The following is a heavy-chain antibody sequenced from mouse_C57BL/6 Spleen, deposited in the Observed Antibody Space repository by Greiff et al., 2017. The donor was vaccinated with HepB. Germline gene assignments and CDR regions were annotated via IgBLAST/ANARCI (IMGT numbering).Heavy chain of an antibody. Sequence: EVQLQQSGPELVKPGASVKISCKASGYTFTDYYMNWVKQSHGKSLEWIGDINPNNGGTSYNQKFKGKATLTVDKSSSTAYMELRSLTSEDSAVYYCARGDYGTWLAYWGQGTLVTVSA. V-gene: IGHV1-26*01. CDR2: INPNNGGT. CDR3: ARGDYGTWLAY. D-gene: IGHD2-4*01. CDR1: GYTFTDYY. J-gene: IGHJ3*01.